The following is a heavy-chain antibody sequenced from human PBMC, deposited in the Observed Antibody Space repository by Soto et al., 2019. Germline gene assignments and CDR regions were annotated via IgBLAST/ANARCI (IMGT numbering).Heavy chain of an antibody. CDR1: GYSFTSYD. Sequence: ASVKVSCKASGYSFTSYDINWVRQAPGQGLKWMGWMNPNSGNTGYAQKFQGRVTMTRNTSISTAYMELSSLRSEDTAVYYCARLIPPALKFYYYYYMDVWGKGTTVTVSS. D-gene: IGHD3-16*01. CDR3: ARLIPPALKFYYYYYMDV. V-gene: IGHV1-8*02. J-gene: IGHJ6*03. CDR2: MNPNSGNT.